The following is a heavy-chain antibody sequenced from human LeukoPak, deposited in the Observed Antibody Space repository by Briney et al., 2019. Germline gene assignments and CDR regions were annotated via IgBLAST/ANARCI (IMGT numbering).Heavy chain of an antibody. CDR1: GFIFSSYA. Sequence: GGSLRLSCAASGFIFSSYAMSWVRQAPGKGLEWVSAISGSGGSTYYADSVKGRFTISRDNSKNTLYLQMNSLRAEDTAVYYCAKVYYYDSSGYFPPYYFDYWGQGTLVTVSS. CDR3: AKVYYYDSSGYFPPYYFDY. J-gene: IGHJ4*02. V-gene: IGHV3-23*01. D-gene: IGHD3-22*01. CDR2: ISGSGGST.